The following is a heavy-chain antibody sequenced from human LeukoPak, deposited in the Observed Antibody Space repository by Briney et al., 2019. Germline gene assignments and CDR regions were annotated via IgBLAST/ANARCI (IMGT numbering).Heavy chain of an antibody. CDR3: ARGTQWLRFGY. CDR2: INHSGST. D-gene: IGHD5-12*01. CDR1: GGSFSGYY. V-gene: IGHV4-34*01. Sequence: PSETLSLTCAVYGGSFSGYYWSWIRQPPGKGLEWIGEINHSGSTNYNPSLKSRVTISVDTSKNQFSLKLSSVTAADTAVYYCARGTQWLRFGYWGQGTLVTVS. J-gene: IGHJ4*02.